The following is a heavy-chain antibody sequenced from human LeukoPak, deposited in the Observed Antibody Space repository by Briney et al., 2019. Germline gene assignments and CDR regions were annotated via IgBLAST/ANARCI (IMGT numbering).Heavy chain of an antibody. D-gene: IGHD2-2*01. CDR3: AKSVGPAAIEYYFDY. CDR1: GFSVSSSY. Sequence: GGSLRLSCAASGFSVSSSYMYWVRQAPGKGLEWVSFFYRGDSTYYAESVRGRFAISRDNSKNTLYLLMNSLIPEDTAVYYCAKSVGPAAIEYYFDYWGQGTLVTVSS. CDR2: FYRGDST. V-gene: IGHV3-53*01. J-gene: IGHJ4*02.